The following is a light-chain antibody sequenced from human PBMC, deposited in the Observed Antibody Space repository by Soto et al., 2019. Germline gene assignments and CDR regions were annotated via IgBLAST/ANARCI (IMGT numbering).Light chain of an antibody. V-gene: IGLV1-40*01. CDR3: QSYDSSLSGVL. Sequence: VLTQPPSVSGAPGQRVTLSCTGSSSNLWAGYDVHWYQQLPGTAPKLLIYGNNNRPSGVPDRSSGSKSGTSASLAITGLQAEDEADYYCQSYDSSLSGVLFGGGTKLTVL. J-gene: IGLJ2*01. CDR2: GNN. CDR1: SSNLWAGYD.